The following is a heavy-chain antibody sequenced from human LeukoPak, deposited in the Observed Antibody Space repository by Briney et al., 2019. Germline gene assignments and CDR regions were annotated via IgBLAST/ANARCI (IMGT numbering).Heavy chain of an antibody. J-gene: IGHJ4*02. CDR3: ARDGDYYDSSVPFDC. V-gene: IGHV3-48*03. D-gene: IGHD3-22*01. CDR1: GFTFSSYE. CDR2: ISSSGTTI. Sequence: PGGSLRLSCAASGFTFSSYEMNWVRQAPGKGLEWVSYISSSGTTIYYADSVKGRFTICRDNAKNSLFLQMNSLRAEDTAVYYCARDGDYYDSSVPFDCWGQGTLVTVSS.